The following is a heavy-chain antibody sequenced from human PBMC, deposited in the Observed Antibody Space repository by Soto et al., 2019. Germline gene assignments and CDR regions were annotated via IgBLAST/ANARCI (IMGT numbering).Heavy chain of an antibody. Sequence: QVQLVESGGGVVQPGRSLRLSCAASGFTFSSCAMHWVRQAPGKGLEWVALISYDGSNKYYADSVKGRFTISRDNSKNTLYLQMNSLRAEATAVYYCARDKRDLRFLEWSYYFDYWGQGPLVTVSS. J-gene: IGHJ4*02. CDR3: ARDKRDLRFLEWSYYFDY. CDR2: ISYDGSNK. D-gene: IGHD3-3*01. CDR1: GFTFSSCA. V-gene: IGHV3-30-3*01.